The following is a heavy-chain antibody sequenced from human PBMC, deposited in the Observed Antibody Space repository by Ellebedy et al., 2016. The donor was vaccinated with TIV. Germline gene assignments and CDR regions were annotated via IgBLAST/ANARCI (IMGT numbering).Heavy chain of an antibody. CDR2: ISGDGGDT. CDR3: AKDGLEVAGSGFDY. V-gene: IGHV3-43*02. CDR1: GFTFDDYD. D-gene: IGHD6-19*01. J-gene: IGHJ4*02. Sequence: GESLKISCAASGFTFDDYDMHWVRQAPGKGLEWVALISGDGGDTYYADSVKGRFTISRDNSKNSLYLQMNSLRTEDTAFYYCAKDGLEVAGSGFDYWGQGTLVTVSS.